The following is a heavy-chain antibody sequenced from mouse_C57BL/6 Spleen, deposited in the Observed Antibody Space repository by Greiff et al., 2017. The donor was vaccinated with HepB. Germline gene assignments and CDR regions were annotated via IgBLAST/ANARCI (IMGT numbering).Heavy chain of an antibody. CDR1: GFSLTSYG. D-gene: IGHD2-4*01. CDR3: ARSYDYDVDYAMDY. Sequence: VKLVESGPGLVAPSQSLSITCTVSGFSLTSYGVDWVRQSPGKGLEWLGVIWGVGSTNYNSALKSRLSISKDNSKSQVFLKMNSLQTDDTAMYYCARSYDYDVDYAMDYWGQGPSVTVSS. CDR2: IWGVGST. J-gene: IGHJ4*01. V-gene: IGHV2-6*01.